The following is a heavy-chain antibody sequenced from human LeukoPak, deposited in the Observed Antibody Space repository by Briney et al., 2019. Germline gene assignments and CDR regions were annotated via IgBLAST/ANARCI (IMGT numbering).Heavy chain of an antibody. V-gene: IGHV4-59*01. D-gene: IGHD2-2*01. CDR1: GGSISSYY. CDR3: ARRSSTIPPSGQHAFDI. CDR2: IYYSGST. J-gene: IGHJ3*02. Sequence: SETLSLTCTVSGGSISSYYWSWIRQPPGKGLEWIGYIYYSGSTNYNPSLKSRVTISVDTSKNQFSLKLSSVTAADTAVYYCARRSSTIPPSGQHAFDIWGQGTMVTVSS.